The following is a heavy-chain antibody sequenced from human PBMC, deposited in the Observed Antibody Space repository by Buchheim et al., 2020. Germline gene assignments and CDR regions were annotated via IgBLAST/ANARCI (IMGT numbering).Heavy chain of an antibody. CDR2: ISGSGSST. D-gene: IGHD2-8*01. CDR1: GFSFSSYA. J-gene: IGHJ4*02. V-gene: IGHV3-23*01. CDR3: SKGSIVLTVFAPDY. Sequence: EVQLLESGGGLVQPGGSLRLSCAGSGFSFSSYAMNWFRQAPGKGLECVSGISGSGSSTYYAGSVKGRFTISRDNSKNTLYLQMNSLRAEDTALYYCSKGSIVLTVFAPDYWGQGTL.